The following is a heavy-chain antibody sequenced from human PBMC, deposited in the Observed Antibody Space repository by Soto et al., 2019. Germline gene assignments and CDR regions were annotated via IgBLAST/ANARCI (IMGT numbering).Heavy chain of an antibody. J-gene: IGHJ4*02. D-gene: IGHD2-8*01. CDR2: ISYDGGQK. CDR3: AKHAEEALGACLDY. V-gene: IGHV3-30*18. CDR1: GFTFSSFG. Sequence: QVQLVESGGGVVQPGRSLRLSCVASGFTFSSFGMHWVRQAPGKGLEWVATISYDGGQKYYAGSVKGRFTISRDNSKNTLYLQMNSLRGEDTAVYFCAKHAEEALGACLDYWGQGTLVTVSS.